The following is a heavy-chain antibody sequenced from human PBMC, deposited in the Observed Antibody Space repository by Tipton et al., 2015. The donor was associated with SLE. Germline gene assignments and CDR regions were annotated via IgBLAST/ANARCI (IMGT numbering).Heavy chain of an antibody. J-gene: IGHJ4*02. Sequence: QSGAEVKKPGASVKVSCKASGYTFSGYYIHWVRQAPGQGLEWMGWINPNSGATNIAEKFQDRVAMTRDTSISTAYMEVNRLTSDDTALYFCARVLTGYRWELHLDYWGQGTLVTVSS. CDR3: ARVLTGYRWELHLDY. D-gene: IGHD3-9*01. CDR1: GYTFSGYY. V-gene: IGHV1-2*02. CDR2: INPNSGAT.